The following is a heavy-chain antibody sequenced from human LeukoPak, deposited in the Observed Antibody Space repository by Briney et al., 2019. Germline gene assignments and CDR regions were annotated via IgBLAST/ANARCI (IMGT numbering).Heavy chain of an antibody. Sequence: GGSLRLSCAASGFTFSSYGMHWVRQAPGKGLERVAFIRYDGSNKYYADSVKGRFTISRDNSKNTLYLQMNSLRAEDTAVYYCARPYYYDSSGYWVYWGQGTLVTVSS. CDR3: ARPYYYDSSGYWVY. D-gene: IGHD3-22*01. CDR2: IRYDGSNK. CDR1: GFTFSSYG. V-gene: IGHV3-30*02. J-gene: IGHJ4*02.